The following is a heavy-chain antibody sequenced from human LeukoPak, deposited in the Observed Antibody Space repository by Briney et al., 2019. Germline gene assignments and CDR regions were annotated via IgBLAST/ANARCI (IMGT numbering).Heavy chain of an antibody. Sequence: GGSLRLSFAASGFTVSSNYFSWVRQAPGKGLEWVSVIYSGGSTYYADSVKGRFTISRDNSKNTLYLQMNSLRAEDTAVYYCASPKTPGDYDILTGYTYYYGMDGWGQGTTVTVSS. J-gene: IGHJ6*02. D-gene: IGHD3-9*01. CDR2: IYSGGST. V-gene: IGHV3-53*01. CDR3: ASPKTPGDYDILTGYTYYYGMDG. CDR1: GFTVSSNY.